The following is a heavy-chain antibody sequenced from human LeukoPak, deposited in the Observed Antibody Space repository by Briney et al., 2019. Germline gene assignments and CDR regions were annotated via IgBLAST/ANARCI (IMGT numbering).Heavy chain of an antibody. CDR1: GFTLSSYS. D-gene: IGHD3-10*01. Sequence: PGGSLRLSCAASGFTLSSYSMNWVRQAPGKGLEWVSYISSSSSTIYYADSVKGRFTISRDNAKNSLYLQMNSLRAEDTAVYYCAREGYYYGSGSYLDYWGQGTLVTVSS. CDR2: ISSSSSTI. V-gene: IGHV3-48*01. J-gene: IGHJ4*02. CDR3: AREGYYYGSGSYLDY.